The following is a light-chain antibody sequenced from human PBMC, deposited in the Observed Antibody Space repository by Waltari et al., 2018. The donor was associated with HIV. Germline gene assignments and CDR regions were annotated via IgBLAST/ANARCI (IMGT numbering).Light chain of an antibody. CDR2: HAH. CDR3: SSSIPTGSLV. J-gene: IGLJ3*02. CDR1: SNTVGGSNA. Sequence: QSALTQPASVSGSLGQSITISCTGSSNTVGGSNAVSWYQQRPGEAAKVIICHAHHRPPGISDRFSVSKAGNTASLTISGLQPEDESTVYCSSSIPTGSLVFGGGTTLTVL. V-gene: IGLV2-14*03.